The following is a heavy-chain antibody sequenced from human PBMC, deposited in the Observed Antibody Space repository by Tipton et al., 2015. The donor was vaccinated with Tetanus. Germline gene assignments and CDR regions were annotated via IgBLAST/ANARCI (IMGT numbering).Heavy chain of an antibody. CDR2: IYYSGST. CDR1: GGSISSCY. J-gene: IGHJ4*02. Sequence: TLSLTCTVSGGSISSCYWSWIRQPPGKGLEWIGYIYYSGSTNYNPSLKSRVTISVDTSKNQFSLKLSSVTAADTAVYYCARGWMVPRRYFDYWGQGTLVTVSS. D-gene: IGHD3-10*01. V-gene: IGHV4-59*08. CDR3: ARGWMVPRRYFDY.